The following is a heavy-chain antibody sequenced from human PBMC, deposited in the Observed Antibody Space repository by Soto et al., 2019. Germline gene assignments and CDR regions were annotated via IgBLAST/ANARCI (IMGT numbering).Heavy chain of an antibody. J-gene: IGHJ2*01. CDR1: GFPFSSYA. CDR3: ARDLRRFYESSGYLFTNWYFDL. D-gene: IGHD3-22*01. V-gene: IGHV3-30-3*01. CDR2: ISYDGSKK. Sequence: QVQLVESGGGVVQPGRSLRLSCAASGFPFSSYAMYWVRQAPGKGLEWVTIISYDGSKKYYADSVKGRFTISRDSSKNTLYLHINSLSAEDTGVYYCARDLRRFYESSGYLFTNWYFDLWGRGALVTVSS.